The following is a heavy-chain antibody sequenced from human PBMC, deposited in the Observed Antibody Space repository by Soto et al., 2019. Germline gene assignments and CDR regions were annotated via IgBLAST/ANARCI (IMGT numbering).Heavy chain of an antibody. CDR2: ISSSSSYI. CDR3: ARGGRLANYDILTGYPFDY. CDR1: GFTFSSYS. Sequence: SGGSLRLSCAASGFTFSSYSMNWVRQAPGKGLEWVSSISSSSSYIYYADSVKGRFTISRDNAKNSLYLQMNSLRAEDTAVYYCARGGRLANYDILTGYPFDYWGQGTLLTVSS. D-gene: IGHD3-9*01. J-gene: IGHJ4*02. V-gene: IGHV3-21*01.